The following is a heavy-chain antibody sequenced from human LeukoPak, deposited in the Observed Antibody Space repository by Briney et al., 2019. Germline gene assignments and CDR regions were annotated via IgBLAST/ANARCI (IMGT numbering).Heavy chain of an antibody. V-gene: IGHV3-30*02. CDR2: VRFDGGEK. CDR1: GFIFSSFG. J-gene: IGHJ4*02. CDR3: AKGGARDVWYSAY. Sequence: GGSLGLSCAASGFIFSSFGIHWVRQTPGKGLEWVASVRFDGGEKYYADSVKGRFTVSKDNSKNTLYLQINSLRPEDTAVYYCAKGGARDVWYSAYWGLGVLVTVSS. D-gene: IGHD2-8*01.